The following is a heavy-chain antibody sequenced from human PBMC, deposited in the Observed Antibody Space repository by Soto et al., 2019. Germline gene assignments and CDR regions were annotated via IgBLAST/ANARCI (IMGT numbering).Heavy chain of an antibody. D-gene: IGHD6-19*01. CDR1: GYTLSGHW. CDR3: ARHGAAIWLGY. J-gene: IGHJ4*02. Sequence: RGESLKISCKTSGYTLSGHWISWVRQVPGKGLQWMGNIDPSDSYINYNPAFRGHVTFSVDKSNSTAYLHWRSLGPSDTAIYYCARHGAAIWLGYWGQGTLVTVSS. CDR2: IDPSDSYI. V-gene: IGHV5-10-1*01.